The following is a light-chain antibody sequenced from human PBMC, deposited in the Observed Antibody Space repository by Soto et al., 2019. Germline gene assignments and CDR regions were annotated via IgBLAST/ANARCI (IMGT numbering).Light chain of an antibody. CDR1: QSINNL. CDR2: DVS. V-gene: IGKV1-5*01. J-gene: IGKJ4*01. CDR3: QQYDSYPLT. Sequence: QVNPAPSTLSASFSHGVPVTCRASQSINNLLAWYQQKPGKAPKFLIYDVSTLESGVPSRFSGSGSGTEFTLTISSLQPEDFATYYCQQYDSYPLTFGGGTKVDIK.